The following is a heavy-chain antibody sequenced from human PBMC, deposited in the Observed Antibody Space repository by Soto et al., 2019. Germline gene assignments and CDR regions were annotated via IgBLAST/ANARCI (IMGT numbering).Heavy chain of an antibody. Sequence: SETLSLTCTVAGGSISGYYWSWIRQPPGKGLEWIGYIYYSGTTNYNPSLKSRVIMSVDTSKNQFSLKLSSVTAADTALYYCARDSKDSSGYYFAYWGQGNLVTVSS. CDR2: IYYSGTT. J-gene: IGHJ4*02. V-gene: IGHV4-59*01. CDR1: GGSISGYY. CDR3: ARDSKDSSGYYFAY. D-gene: IGHD3-22*01.